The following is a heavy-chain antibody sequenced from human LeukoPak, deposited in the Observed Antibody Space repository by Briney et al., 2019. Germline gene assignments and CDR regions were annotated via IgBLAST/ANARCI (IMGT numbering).Heavy chain of an antibody. V-gene: IGHV3-7*01. D-gene: IGHD3-9*01. CDR3: ARGGARYLDS. CDR2: MKEDGSDI. J-gene: IGHJ4*02. CDR1: GFSFSSYT. Sequence: GSLRLSCVASGFSFSSYTMSWVRQAPGKGLEWVAKMKEDGSDIHYVDSVKGRFTICRDNAKNSLCLQMSSLRVGDTAVYYCARGGARYLDSWGQGILVTVSS.